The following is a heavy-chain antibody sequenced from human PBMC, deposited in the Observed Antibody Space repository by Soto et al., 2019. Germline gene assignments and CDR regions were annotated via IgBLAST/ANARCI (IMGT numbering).Heavy chain of an antibody. CDR2: IYYSGST. D-gene: IGHD3-9*01. Sequence: PSETLSLTCTVSGGSLSNYYWNWSRQPPGKALEWIAYIYYSGSTNYNPSLKSRVTISVDTSKNQFSLKLSSVTAADTAVYYCARGAGSYYDNLTGQGPFDYWGQGTLVTVSS. CDR1: GGSLSNYY. CDR3: ARGAGSYYDNLTGQGPFDY. V-gene: IGHV4-59*08. J-gene: IGHJ4*02.